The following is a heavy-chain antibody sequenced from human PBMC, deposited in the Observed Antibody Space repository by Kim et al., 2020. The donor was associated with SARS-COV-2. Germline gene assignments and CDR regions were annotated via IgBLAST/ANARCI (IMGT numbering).Heavy chain of an antibody. J-gene: IGHJ5*02. V-gene: IGHV1-69*06. CDR2: IISIFGTA. CDR3: PRAYSISWLRLNWFDP. CDR1: GRTFSSDA. D-gene: IGHD6-13*01. Sequence: SVKVSCKTSGRTFSSDAIHWVRQAPGQGLEWMGGIISIFGTANYAQKFQGRVTITADKSTSTAYMELSSLRSEDTAVYYCPRAYSISWLRLNWFDPWGQGTPVTVSS.